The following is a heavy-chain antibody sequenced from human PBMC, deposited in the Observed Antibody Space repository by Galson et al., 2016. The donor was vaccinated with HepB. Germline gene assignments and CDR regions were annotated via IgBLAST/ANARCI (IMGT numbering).Heavy chain of an antibody. D-gene: IGHD5-24*01. CDR3: TRELQAHGCTAYSLYAMDV. Sequence: SVKVSCKASGYSLSRHSITWVRQVPGQGLEWMGWNGGYLGKSEYADTFQGRITLPTDRASNTALMELRSLRPDETATYYCTRELQAHGCTAYSLYAMDVWRQGTTVIVS. CDR1: GYSLSRHS. CDR2: NGGYLGKS. V-gene: IGHV1-18*01. J-gene: IGHJ6*02.